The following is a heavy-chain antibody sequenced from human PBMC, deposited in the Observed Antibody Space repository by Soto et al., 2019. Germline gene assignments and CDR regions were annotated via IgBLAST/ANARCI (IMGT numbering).Heavy chain of an antibody. CDR1: AFSLRTRGLG. D-gene: IGHD3-22*01. J-gene: IGHJ5*02. V-gene: IGHV2-5*02. Sequence: SGATLVNPTQTLTLTFTFSAFSLRTRGLGVGWIRQPPGKALEWLALIYWDDDKRYNPSLKSRLTITKDTSRNQVVLTMTNMDPVDTGTYYCAHGDGSYYDSSDRLGFDPWGQGTLVTVSS. CDR2: IYWDDDK. CDR3: AHGDGSYYDSSDRLGFDP.